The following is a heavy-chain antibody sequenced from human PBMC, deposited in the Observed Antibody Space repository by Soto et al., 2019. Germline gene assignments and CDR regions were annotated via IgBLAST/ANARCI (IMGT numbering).Heavy chain of an antibody. D-gene: IGHD3-22*01. CDR3: ARGTLYDSSGYYYWPFDY. V-gene: IGHV3-11*06. CDR2: ISSSSSYT. Sequence: AGGSMSLSCAASGFTFSDYYMSWLRPAPGKGLEWVSYISSSSSYTNYADSVKGRFTISRDNAKNSLYLQMNSLRAEDTAVYYCARGTLYDSSGYYYWPFDYWGQGTLVTVSS. CDR1: GFTFSDYY. J-gene: IGHJ4*02.